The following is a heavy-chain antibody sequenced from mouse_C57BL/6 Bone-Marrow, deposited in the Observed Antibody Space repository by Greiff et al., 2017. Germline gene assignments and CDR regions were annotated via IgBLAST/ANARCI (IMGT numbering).Heavy chain of an antibody. J-gene: IGHJ3*01. CDR2: ISNGGGST. CDR1: GFTFSDYY. Sequence: EVKLMESGGGLVQPGGSLKLSCAASGFTFSDYYMYWVRQTPEKRLEWVAYISNGGGSTYYPDTVKGRFTISRDNAKNTLYLQMSRLKSEDTAMYYCARLWDGAWFAYWGQGTLVTFSA. V-gene: IGHV5-12*01. CDR3: ARLWDGAWFAY. D-gene: IGHD4-1*01.